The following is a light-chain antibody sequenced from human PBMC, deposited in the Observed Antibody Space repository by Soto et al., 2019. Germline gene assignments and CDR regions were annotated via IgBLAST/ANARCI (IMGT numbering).Light chain of an antibody. V-gene: IGKV1-5*01. CDR2: DAS. Sequence: DIQMTQSPSSLSASVGYRLTITCLASQSISSWLAWYQQKTGKAPKILIYDASSLESGVQSRFSGSGSGTEFTLNIRSLQPDDFATYYCQKYNSYSWTFGKGTTGDIK. J-gene: IGKJ1*01. CDR1: QSISSW. CDR3: QKYNSYSWT.